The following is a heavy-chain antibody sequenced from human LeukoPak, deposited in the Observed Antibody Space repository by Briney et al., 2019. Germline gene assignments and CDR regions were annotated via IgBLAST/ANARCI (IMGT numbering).Heavy chain of an antibody. D-gene: IGHD4/OR15-4a*01. Sequence: GGSLRLSCAASGFTFSGSGMHWVRQASGKGLDWVGRIRSKANNYGTAYVASVKGRFTISRDDSKNTAYLQMNSLKTEDTAVYYCSRQPPDYGGSDHWGQGTLVTVSS. CDR2: IRSKANNYGT. CDR3: SRQPPDYGGSDH. J-gene: IGHJ4*02. V-gene: IGHV3-73*01. CDR1: GFTFSGSG.